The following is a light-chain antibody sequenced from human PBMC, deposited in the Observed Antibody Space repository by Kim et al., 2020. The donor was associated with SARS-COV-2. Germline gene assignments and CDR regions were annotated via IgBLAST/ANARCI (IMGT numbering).Light chain of an antibody. CDR3: QVWDTSSAHVL. J-gene: IGLJ2*01. V-gene: IGLV3-21*01. CDR1: NSGGKS. CDR2: YDS. Sequence: APSETASITCGGNNSGGKSVQWYQQKPGQAPVMVIYYDSDRPSGIPERFAGSNAGNTATLPIAGVEAGNETDYYSQVWDTSSAHVLFGRGTQLT.